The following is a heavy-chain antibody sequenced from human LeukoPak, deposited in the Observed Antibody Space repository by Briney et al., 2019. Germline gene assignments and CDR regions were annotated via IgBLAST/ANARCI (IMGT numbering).Heavy chain of an antibody. J-gene: IGHJ5*02. V-gene: IGHV1-2*06. CDR2: INPNSGDT. CDR3: ARETSTPDWGIGECFDP. CDR1: ENTFTGYF. D-gene: IGHD3-10*01. Sequence: ASVKVSCTAPENTFTGYFINWVRQAPGQGPEWMGRINPNSGDTIYAQKFEGRVTMTRDTSISTAYMELIRLRSDDTAVYYCARETSTPDWGIGECFDPWGQGTLVTVSS.